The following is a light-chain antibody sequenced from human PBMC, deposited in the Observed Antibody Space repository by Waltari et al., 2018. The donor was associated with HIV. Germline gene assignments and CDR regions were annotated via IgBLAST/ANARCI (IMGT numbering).Light chain of an antibody. Sequence: QSALTQSASVSGSPGQSITISCTGTSSDVGGYDYVSWYQQHPGKAHKLMIYEVSSRPSGVSNRFSGSKSGNTASLTISGLQSEDEADYYCSSYTSSSTVMFGGGTKVTVL. V-gene: IGLV2-14*01. CDR1: SSDVGGYDY. J-gene: IGLJ3*02. CDR3: SSYTSSSTVM. CDR2: EVS.